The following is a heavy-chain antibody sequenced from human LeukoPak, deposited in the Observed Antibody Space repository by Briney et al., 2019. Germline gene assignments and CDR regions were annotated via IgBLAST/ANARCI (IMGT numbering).Heavy chain of an antibody. CDR2: IGIDSGNT. J-gene: IGHJ4*02. CDR1: GVTFSDYS. Sequence: GGSLRLSCAASGVTFSDYSMNWVRQAPGKGLEWISYIGIDSGNTNYADSVKGRFTISGDKAKNSLYLQMNSLRVEDTAVYYCARDYKYAFDNWGQGALVTVSS. D-gene: IGHD5-24*01. V-gene: IGHV3-48*01. CDR3: ARDYKYAFDN.